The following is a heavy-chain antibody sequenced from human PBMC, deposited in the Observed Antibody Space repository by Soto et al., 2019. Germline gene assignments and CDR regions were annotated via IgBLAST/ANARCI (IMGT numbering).Heavy chain of an antibody. CDR2: ISYDGSNK. CDR3: AKTRYGDYYFDY. D-gene: IGHD4-17*01. CDR1: GFTFSSYG. J-gene: IGHJ4*02. Sequence: QVPLVESGGGVVQPGRSLRLSCAASGFTFSSYGMHWVRQAPGKGLEWVAVISYDGSNKYYADSVKGRFTISRDNSKNTLYLQMNSLRAEDTAVYYCAKTRYGDYYFDYWGQGTLVTVSS. V-gene: IGHV3-30*18.